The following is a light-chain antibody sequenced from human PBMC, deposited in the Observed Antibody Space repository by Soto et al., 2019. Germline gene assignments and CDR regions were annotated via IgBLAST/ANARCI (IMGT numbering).Light chain of an antibody. V-gene: IGKV1-5*03. CDR1: QSISSW. Sequence: DIQMTQSPSTLSASVGDRVTITCRASQSISSWLTWYQQKPGKAPKLLIYKASSLESGVPSRFSGSGSGTEFTLTISSLQPDDFATYYCQQYYIYETFGQGTRVEIK. CDR2: KAS. J-gene: IGKJ1*01. CDR3: QQYYIYET.